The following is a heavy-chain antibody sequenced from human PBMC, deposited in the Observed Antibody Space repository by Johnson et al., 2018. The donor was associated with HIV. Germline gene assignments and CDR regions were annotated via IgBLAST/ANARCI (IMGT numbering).Heavy chain of an antibody. Sequence: QVQLVESGGVVVQPGGSLRLSCVGSGFTFSTNWMHWVRQAPGKGLEWVAVISYDGSNKYFAVSVTGRFSISRDNSKNTLYLQMNSLTAEDTAVYYCAKPQWVSSGAFDIWGQGTMVTVSS. CDR3: AKPQWVSSGAFDI. V-gene: IGHV3-30*18. CDR2: ISYDGSNK. CDR1: GFTFSTNW. D-gene: IGHD3-3*01. J-gene: IGHJ3*02.